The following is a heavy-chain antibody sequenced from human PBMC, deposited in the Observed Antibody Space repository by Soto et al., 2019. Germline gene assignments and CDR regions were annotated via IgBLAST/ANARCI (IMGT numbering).Heavy chain of an antibody. V-gene: IGHV3-30*03. Sequence: QVQLVESGGGVVQPGRSLRLSCAASGFSFSSYGMQWVRQAPGKGLEWVVLISHDGNNKYYADSVKGRFTISRDNSRNTLFLQMSSLRAEDTGVYYCVGGYYFGDYWGQGTLVTVSS. J-gene: IGHJ4*02. CDR3: VGGYYFGDY. CDR2: ISHDGNNK. D-gene: IGHD3-22*01. CDR1: GFSFSSYG.